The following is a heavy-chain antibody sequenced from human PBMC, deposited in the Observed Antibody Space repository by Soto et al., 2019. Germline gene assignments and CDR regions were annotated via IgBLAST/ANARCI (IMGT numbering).Heavy chain of an antibody. J-gene: IGHJ3*02. Sequence: EVRLVESGGGLVQPGGSLSLSCVASGFTLANSWMTWIRHTPGKGLEWVAYINGDGSEKSYVDSVKGRFTISRQNAKNSLDLQMNSLRAEDTAVYYCARDPSFGAFDIWGQGIVVSVSA. CDR2: INGDGSEK. V-gene: IGHV3-7*01. CDR3: ARDPSFGAFDI. D-gene: IGHD3-16*01. CDR1: GFTLANSW.